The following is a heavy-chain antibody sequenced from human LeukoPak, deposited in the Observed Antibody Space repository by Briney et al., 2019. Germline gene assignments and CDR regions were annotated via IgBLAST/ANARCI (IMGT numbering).Heavy chain of an antibody. J-gene: IGHJ5*01. CDR3: ARGCYDFWSNYQSNNWFDS. V-gene: IGHV4-38-2*02. CDR1: GYSISSGYY. CDR2: IYHSGIT. D-gene: IGHD3-3*01. Sequence: SETLSLTCIVSGYSISSGYYWGWIRQPPEKGLEWIGSIYHSGITYYNPSLKSRVTISVDTSKNQFSLRLSSVTAADTAVYYCARGCYDFWSNYQSNNWFDSWGQGTLVTVSS.